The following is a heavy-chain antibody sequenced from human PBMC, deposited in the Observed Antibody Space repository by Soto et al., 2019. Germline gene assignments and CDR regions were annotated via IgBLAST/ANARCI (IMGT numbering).Heavy chain of an antibody. CDR2: SIPIVGTA. D-gene: IGHD6-6*01. Sequence: QVQLVQSGAEVKKPGSSVKVSCKASGGTFSSYAISWVRQAPGQGLEWMGGSIPIVGTANYVQKFQGRVTITADESTSTAYMELSSLNSEDTAVYYCARTLVPEDYYYYGMDVWGQATTVTVSS. V-gene: IGHV1-69*01. CDR3: ARTLVPEDYYYYGMDV. J-gene: IGHJ6*02. CDR1: GGTFSSYA.